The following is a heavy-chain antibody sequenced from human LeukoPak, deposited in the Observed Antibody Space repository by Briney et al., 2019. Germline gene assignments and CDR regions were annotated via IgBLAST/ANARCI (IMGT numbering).Heavy chain of an antibody. V-gene: IGHV4-34*01. Sequence: SETLSLTCAVYGGSFSGYYWSWIRQPPGKGLEWIGEINHSGSTNYNPSLKSRVTISVDTSRNRFFLRLSSVTAADTAVYYCARDRGGYFDLWGRGTLVTVSS. CDR2: INHSGST. CDR1: GGSFSGYY. D-gene: IGHD3-10*01. J-gene: IGHJ2*01. CDR3: ARDRGGYFDL.